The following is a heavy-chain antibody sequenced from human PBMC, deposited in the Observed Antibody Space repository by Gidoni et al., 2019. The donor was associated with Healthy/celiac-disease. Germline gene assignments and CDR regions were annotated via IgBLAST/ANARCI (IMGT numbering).Heavy chain of an antibody. Sequence: QVQLVQSGAEVKKPGASVKVACKVSGYTLTELSMHWVRQAPGKGLEWMGGFDPEDGETIYAQKFQGRVTMTEDTSTDTAYMELSSLRSEDTAVYYCATTEHSEITSSWYPNWFDPWGQGTLVTVSS. V-gene: IGHV1-24*01. CDR1: GYTLTELS. D-gene: IGHD6-13*01. CDR3: ATTEHSEITSSWYPNWFDP. J-gene: IGHJ5*02. CDR2: FDPEDGET.